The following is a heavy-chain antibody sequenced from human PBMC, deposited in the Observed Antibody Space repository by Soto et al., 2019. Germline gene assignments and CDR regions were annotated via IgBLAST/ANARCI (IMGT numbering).Heavy chain of an antibody. V-gene: IGHV4-30-4*01. J-gene: IGHJ4*02. CDR3: ASFFGELYRYDY. CDR2: IYYSGST. Sequence: PSETLSLTCTVSGGSISSGDYYWSCIRQPPGKGLEWIGYIYYSGSTYYNPSLKSRVTISVDTSKNQFSLKLSSVTAADTAVYYCASFFGELYRYDYWGQGTLDTVSS. CDR1: GGSISSGDYY. D-gene: IGHD3-10*01.